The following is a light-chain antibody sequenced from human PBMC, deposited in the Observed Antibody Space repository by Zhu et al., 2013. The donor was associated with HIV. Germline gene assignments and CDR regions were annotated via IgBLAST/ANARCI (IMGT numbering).Light chain of an antibody. J-gene: IGLJ1*01. CDR2: ANI. CDR3: QSYDRSLSGYV. V-gene: IGLV1-40*01. CDR1: TSNIGTGYD. Sequence: QSVLTQPPSVSGAPGQRVTISCTGRTSNIGTGYDVHWYQQLPGTAPKLLIYANINRPSGVPDRFSGSTSGTSASLAITGLQPEDEADYYCQSYDRSLSGYVFGSG.